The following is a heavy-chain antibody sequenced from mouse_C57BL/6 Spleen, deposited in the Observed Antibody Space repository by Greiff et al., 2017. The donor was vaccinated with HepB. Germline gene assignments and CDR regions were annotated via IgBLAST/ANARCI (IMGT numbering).Heavy chain of an antibody. J-gene: IGHJ2*01. V-gene: IGHV1-61*01. CDR1: GYTFTSYW. Sequence: QVHVKQPGAELVRPGSSVKLSCKASGYTFTSYWMDWVKQRPGQGLEWIGNIYPSDSETHYNQKFKDKATLTVDKSSSTAYMQLSSLTSEDSAVYYCARGVYFDYWGQGTTLTVSS. CDR3: ARGVYFDY. CDR2: IYPSDSET.